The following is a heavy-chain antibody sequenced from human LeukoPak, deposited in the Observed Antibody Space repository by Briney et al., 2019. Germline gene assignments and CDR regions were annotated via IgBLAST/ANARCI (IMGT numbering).Heavy chain of an antibody. CDR1: GGSISNYY. J-gene: IGHJ4*02. CDR2: IYYSGST. V-gene: IGHV4-59*08. Sequence: SETLSLTCTVSGGSISNYYWTWIRQPPGKGLEWIGYIYYSGSTNYNPSLKSRVTISVDTSKNQFSLKLSSVTAADTAVYYCARQAGSYAFYYYDYWGQGTLVTVSS. CDR3: ARQAGSYAFYYYDY. D-gene: IGHD2-2*01.